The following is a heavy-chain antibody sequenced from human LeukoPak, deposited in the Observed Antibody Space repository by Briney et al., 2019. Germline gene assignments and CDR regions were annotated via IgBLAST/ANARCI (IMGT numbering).Heavy chain of an antibody. D-gene: IGHD2-15*01. V-gene: IGHV3-30*02. Sequence: GGSLRLSCAASGFTFSSYGMHWVRQAPGKGLEWVAFIRYDGSNKYYADSVKGRFTISRDNSKNTPYLQMNSLRAEDTAVYYCAKDQPSGYCSGGSCFLFDYWGQGTLVTVSS. J-gene: IGHJ4*02. CDR1: GFTFSSYG. CDR3: AKDQPSGYCSGGSCFLFDY. CDR2: IRYDGSNK.